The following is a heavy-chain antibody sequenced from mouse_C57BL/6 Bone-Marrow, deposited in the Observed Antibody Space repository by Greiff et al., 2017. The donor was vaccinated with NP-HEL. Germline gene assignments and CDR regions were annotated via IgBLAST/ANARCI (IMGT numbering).Heavy chain of an antibody. CDR2: IYPGSGST. J-gene: IGHJ4*01. V-gene: IGHV1-55*01. D-gene: IGHD3-2*02. CDR1: GYTFTSYW. CDR3: ARQLRLRAMDY. Sequence: QVQLQQPGAELVKPGASVKMSCKASGYTFTSYWIPWVKQRPGQGLGWIGDIYPGSGSTNYNEKFKSKATLTVDTSSSTAYMQLSSLTSEDSAVYYCARQLRLRAMDYWGQGTSVTVSS.